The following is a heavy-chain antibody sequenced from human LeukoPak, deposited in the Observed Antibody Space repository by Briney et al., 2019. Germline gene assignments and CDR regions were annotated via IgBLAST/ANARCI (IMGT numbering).Heavy chain of an antibody. V-gene: IGHV3-21*01. Sequence: GGSLRLSCAASGLTFSTYTMNWVRQAPGKGLEWVSSISSSSSYLYYADSVKGRFTISRANAKNSLYLEMNSLRAEDTAVYYCARGADYDILTGYMDVWGKGTTVTVSS. CDR2: ISSSSSYL. CDR1: GLTFSTYT. J-gene: IGHJ6*03. D-gene: IGHD3-9*01. CDR3: ARGADYDILTGYMDV.